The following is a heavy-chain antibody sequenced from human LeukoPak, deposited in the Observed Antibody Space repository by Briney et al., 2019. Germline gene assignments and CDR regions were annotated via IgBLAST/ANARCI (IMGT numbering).Heavy chain of an antibody. CDR2: ISAYNGDA. CDR3: GRVDMATTKDY. J-gene: IGHJ4*02. Sequence: ASVKVSCKASGGTFSSYAISWVRRAPGQGLEWMGWISAYNGDAKYGQNFQGRVTMTTDTSTSTAYMDLRSLSSDDTAVYYCGRVDMATTKDYWGQGTLVTVSS. CDR1: GGTFSSYA. D-gene: IGHD5-24*01. V-gene: IGHV1-18*01.